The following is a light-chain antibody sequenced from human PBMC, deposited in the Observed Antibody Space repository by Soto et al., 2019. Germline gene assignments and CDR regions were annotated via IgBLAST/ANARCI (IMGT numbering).Light chain of an antibody. J-gene: IGKJ1*01. CDR1: QSISSW. Sequence: DIQMTQSPSTLSASVGDRVTITCRASQSISSWLAWYQQKPGKAPKLLIHKASSLESGVPTRFSGSGSGTQFTITISSLQLDNFASYYCQQYKTYWTFGQGTKVEIK. CDR2: KAS. CDR3: QQYKTYWT. V-gene: IGKV1-5*03.